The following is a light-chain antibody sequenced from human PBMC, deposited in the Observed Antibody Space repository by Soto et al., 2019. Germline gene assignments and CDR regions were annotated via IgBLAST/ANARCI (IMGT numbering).Light chain of an antibody. CDR2: TNN. V-gene: IGLV1-44*01. CDR3: AAWDDSLNAVV. CDR1: TSNLGGNT. Sequence: QSVLTQPPSVSGTPGHKVSISCSGSTSNLGGNTVNWYQQLPGTAPKLLIYTNNQWPSGVPDRFSGSKSGTSASLAISDLRSEDEADFYCAAWDDSLNAVVFGGGTKLTVL. J-gene: IGLJ2*01.